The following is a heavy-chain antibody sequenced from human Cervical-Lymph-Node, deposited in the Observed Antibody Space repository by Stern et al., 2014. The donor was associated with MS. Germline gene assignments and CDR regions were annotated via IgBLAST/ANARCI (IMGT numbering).Heavy chain of an antibody. Sequence: QVQLVESGGGVVQPGRSLRLPCAASGFTFSSYGMHWVRQAPGKGLEWVAVISYDGSNKYYADSVKGRFTISRDNSKNTLYLQMNSLRAEDTAVYYCAKAVHDSSGYYNIDYWGQGTLVTVSS. J-gene: IGHJ4*02. D-gene: IGHD3-22*01. V-gene: IGHV3-30*18. CDR3: AKAVHDSSGYYNIDY. CDR2: ISYDGSNK. CDR1: GFTFSSYG.